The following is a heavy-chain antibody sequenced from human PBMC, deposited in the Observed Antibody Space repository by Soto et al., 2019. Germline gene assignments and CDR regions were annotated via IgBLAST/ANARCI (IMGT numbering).Heavy chain of an antibody. CDR3: ARVSRTDYGGNSEADY. D-gene: IGHD4-17*01. CDR1: GYSFTSYW. Sequence: RGASLKISCKGSGYSFTSYWIGWVRQMPGKGLEWMGIIYPGDSDTRYSPSFQGQVTISADKSISTAYLQWSSLKASDTAMYYCARVSRTDYGGNSEADYWGQGTLVTVSS. CDR2: IYPGDSDT. J-gene: IGHJ4*02. V-gene: IGHV5-51*01.